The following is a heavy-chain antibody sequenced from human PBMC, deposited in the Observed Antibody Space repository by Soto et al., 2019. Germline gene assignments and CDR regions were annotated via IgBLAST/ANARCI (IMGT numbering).Heavy chain of an antibody. D-gene: IGHD1-1*01. CDR3: ARDIDYNIDQ. V-gene: IGHV1-18*04. CDR2: IHGYNGDT. CDR1: CYTFTSYG. J-gene: IGHJ4*02. Sequence: XSAKVSFKSSCYTFTSYGISWVRQAPGQGLEWMGWIHGYNGDTQFAQKFQGRLSVTTDTSTDTAYMELRSLRSDDTAVYYCARDIDYNIDQWGQGTLVTVS.